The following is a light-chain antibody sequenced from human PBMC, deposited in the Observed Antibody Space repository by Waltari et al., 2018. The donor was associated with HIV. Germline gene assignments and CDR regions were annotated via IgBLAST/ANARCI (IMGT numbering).Light chain of an antibody. CDR2: AVS. CDR1: SSDVGGYNS. V-gene: IGLV2-14*03. Sequence: QSALPQPASVSGSPGQSITISCTGTSSDVGGYNSVPWYQLHPGKAPKLMIYAVSNRPAGVSNRFSGSKSDNTASLTISGLQAEDEADYYCSSYTSTSTVYVFGTGTEVTVL. CDR3: SSYTSTSTVYV. J-gene: IGLJ1*01.